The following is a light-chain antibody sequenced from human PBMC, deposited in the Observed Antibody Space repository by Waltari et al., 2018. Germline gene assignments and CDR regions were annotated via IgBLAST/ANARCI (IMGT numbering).Light chain of an antibody. CDR2: EVT. CDR3: SSYAGSSTVV. CDR1: GRDVGSYTL. V-gene: IGLV2-23*02. J-gene: IGLJ3*02. Sequence: QSALTQPASVSGSPGQSITLSCTGTGRDVGSYTLVSWYQHYPDKAPQLVIYEVTKRPSGVSNRFSGSKSGNTASLTISGLQAEDEADYYCSSYAGSSTVVFGGGTKLTVL.